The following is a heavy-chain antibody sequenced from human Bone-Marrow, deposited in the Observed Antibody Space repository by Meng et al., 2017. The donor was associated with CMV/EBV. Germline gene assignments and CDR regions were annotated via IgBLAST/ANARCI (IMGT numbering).Heavy chain of an antibody. CDR2: VSFDGSNN. CDR1: GCIFSSYA. V-gene: IGHV3-30*04. CDR3: ARETYYDFWSGYYFDY. Sequence: GCIFSSYAIHWVRQAPCKGLEWVAVVSFDGSNNYYADYVKGRFTISRDNSKNTLYLQMNSLRAEDTAVYYCARETYYDFWSGYYFDYWGQGTLVTVSS. D-gene: IGHD3-3*01. J-gene: IGHJ4*02.